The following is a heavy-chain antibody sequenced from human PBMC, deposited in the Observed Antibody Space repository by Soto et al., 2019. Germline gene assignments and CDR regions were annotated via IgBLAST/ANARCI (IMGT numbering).Heavy chain of an antibody. CDR2: IYYSGST. CDR1: GGSISSGGYY. Sequence: PSXTLSLTCTVSGGSISSGGYYWSWIRQHPGKGLEWIGYIYYSGSTYYNPSLKSRVTISVDTSKNQFSLKLSSVTAADTAVYYCAREGPSHSGYSGYDDWFDPWGQGTLVTVSS. J-gene: IGHJ5*02. V-gene: IGHV4-31*03. CDR3: AREGPSHSGYSGYDDWFDP. D-gene: IGHD5-12*01.